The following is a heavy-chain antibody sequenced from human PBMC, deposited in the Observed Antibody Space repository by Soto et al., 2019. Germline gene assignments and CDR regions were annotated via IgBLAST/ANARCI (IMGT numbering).Heavy chain of an antibody. J-gene: IGHJ1*01. CDR1: GYTFTSYD. V-gene: IGHV1-8*01. CDR3: ARGQIAYCSGGGCYSWEDFNH. Sequence: QVQLVQSGAEVKKPGASVKVSCKASGYTFTSYDINWVRQATGQGLEWMGWMNPNSGDTGYAQKFQGRVTMTRNTSTSTAYMDLSSLRSEDTAVYYCARGQIAYCSGGGCYSWEDFNHWGQGTLVTVSS. CDR2: MNPNSGDT. D-gene: IGHD2-15*01.